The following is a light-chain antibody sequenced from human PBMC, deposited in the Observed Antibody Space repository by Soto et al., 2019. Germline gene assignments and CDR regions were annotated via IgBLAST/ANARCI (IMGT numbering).Light chain of an antibody. CDR2: AAS. CDR3: QQLNSYFSIT. V-gene: IGKV1-9*01. Sequence: IPLTQSPSSLSASVGDRVTITCRASQGISSYLAWYQQKPGKAPKLLIYAASTLQSGVPSRFSGSGSGTDFTLTISSLQPEDFATYYCQQLNSYFSITFGQGTRLEIK. CDR1: QGISSY. J-gene: IGKJ5*01.